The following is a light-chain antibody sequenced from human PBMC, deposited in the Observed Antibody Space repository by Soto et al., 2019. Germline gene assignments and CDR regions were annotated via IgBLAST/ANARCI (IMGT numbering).Light chain of an antibody. CDR2: GAS. CDR1: QSVSSD. J-gene: IGKJ1*01. Sequence: DIVMTQSPATLSVSPGERATLSCRASQSVSSDLTWYQQKPGQAPRLLIYGASTWATGIPARFGGSGSGTESTLTISRLQYEDLAVYYCQQYNNWPAFGQGTKVEIK. CDR3: QQYNNWPA. V-gene: IGKV3-15*01.